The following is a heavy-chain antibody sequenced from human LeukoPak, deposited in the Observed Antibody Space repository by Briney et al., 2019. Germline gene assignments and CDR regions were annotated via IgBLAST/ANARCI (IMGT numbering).Heavy chain of an antibody. J-gene: IGHJ2*01. Sequence: SETLSLTCTVSGGSISSYYWSWIRQPAGKGLEWIGRIYTSGSTNYNPPLKSRVTMSVDTSKNQFSLKLSSVTAEDTAVYYCARDGLAAATLHWYFDLWGRGTLVTVSS. CDR3: ARDGLAAATLHWYFDL. D-gene: IGHD2-15*01. V-gene: IGHV4-4*07. CDR1: GGSISSYY. CDR2: IYTSGST.